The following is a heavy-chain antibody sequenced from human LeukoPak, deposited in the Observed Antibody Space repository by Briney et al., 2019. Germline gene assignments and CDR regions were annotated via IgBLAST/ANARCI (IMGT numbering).Heavy chain of an antibody. V-gene: IGHV3-30*03. CDR1: GFTFSSYG. Sequence: GRPLRLSCAASGFTFSSYGKHWVRQAPGKGLEWVAVISYDGSNKYYADSVKRRFTISRDNSKHTLYLQMNSLRAEDTAVYYCERYTYYYDSRGYPFDYWGQGTLVTVSS. J-gene: IGHJ4*02. CDR3: ERYTYYYDSRGYPFDY. CDR2: ISYDGSNK. D-gene: IGHD3-22*01.